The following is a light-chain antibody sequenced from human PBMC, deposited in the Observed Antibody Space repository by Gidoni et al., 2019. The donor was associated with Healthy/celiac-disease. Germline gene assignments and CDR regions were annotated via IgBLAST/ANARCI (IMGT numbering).Light chain of an antibody. CDR1: QSSSSY. V-gene: IGKV1-39*01. J-gene: IGKJ3*01. CDR3: QQCYSTPIT. Sequence: QMTQSPSSLSAAVGVRVTITCRASQSSSSYFNWYQQKPGKPPKLLIYAASSLQRGVPSRFSGSGSGTECSLTISSLLPDDFATYYCQQCYSTPITFGPGTKVDIK. CDR2: AAS.